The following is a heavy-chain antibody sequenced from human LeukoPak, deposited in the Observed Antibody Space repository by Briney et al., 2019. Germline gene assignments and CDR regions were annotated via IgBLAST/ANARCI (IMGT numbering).Heavy chain of an antibody. J-gene: IGHJ4*02. CDR3: ARDNSGRVIFDY. D-gene: IGHD2-21*01. CDR2: ISTYNGDT. V-gene: IGHV1-18*01. Sequence: GASVKVSCKGSGYTFTSYGITWVRQAPGQGLEWMGWISTYNGDTNYAQKLQGRDTMTTDASTSTAYMELRSLRSDDTAVYYCARDNSGRVIFDYGGQGTLVTVSS. CDR1: GYTFTSYG.